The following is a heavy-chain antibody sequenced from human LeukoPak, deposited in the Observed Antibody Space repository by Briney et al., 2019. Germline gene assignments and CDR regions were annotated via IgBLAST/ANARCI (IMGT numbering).Heavy chain of an antibody. Sequence: SETLSLTCTVSGGSIRSYYWSWIRQPPGKGLEWIGYIYSSGSTNYNPSLKSRVTILVDTSKNQFSLKLSSVTAADTAVYYCARVGYSSGWYVDYWGQGTLVTVSS. D-gene: IGHD6-19*01. V-gene: IGHV4-4*08. CDR3: ARVGYSSGWYVDY. CDR2: IYSSGST. J-gene: IGHJ4*02. CDR1: GGSIRSYY.